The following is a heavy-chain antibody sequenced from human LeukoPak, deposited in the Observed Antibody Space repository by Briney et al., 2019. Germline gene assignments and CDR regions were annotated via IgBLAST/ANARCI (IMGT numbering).Heavy chain of an antibody. J-gene: IGHJ4*02. D-gene: IGHD3-22*01. Sequence: SETLSLTCTVSGGSISSYYWSWLRQPPGKGLEWIGYIYSSGSTNYNPSLESRVTISVDTSKNQFSLKLSSVTAADTAVYYCARHYYHSSGSYSFDYWGQGTLVTVSS. CDR3: ARHYYHSSGSYSFDY. CDR2: IYSSGST. CDR1: GGSISSYY. V-gene: IGHV4-59*01.